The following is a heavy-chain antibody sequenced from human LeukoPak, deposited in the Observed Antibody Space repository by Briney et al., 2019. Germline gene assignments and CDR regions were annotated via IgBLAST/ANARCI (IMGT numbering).Heavy chain of an antibody. CDR2: IRDDGGNK. CDR3: AKDTPSSYSRSGGAYC. D-gene: IGHD3-10*01. J-gene: IGHJ4*02. Sequence: GGSLRLSCAASGFTFSSYGMHWVRQAPGKGLEWVAVIRDDGGNKYYADSVKGRFTISRDNSKNTLSLQMNSLRAEDTAVYYCAKDTPSSYSRSGGAYCWGQGILVTVSS. CDR1: GFTFSSYG. V-gene: IGHV3-30*02.